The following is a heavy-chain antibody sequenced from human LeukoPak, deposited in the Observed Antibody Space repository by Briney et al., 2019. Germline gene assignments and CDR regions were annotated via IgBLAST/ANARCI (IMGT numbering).Heavy chain of an antibody. J-gene: IGHJ4*02. D-gene: IGHD6-13*01. CDR3: ARHLGRSWYFEGSRLDY. V-gene: IGHV4-39*01. CDR1: GGSISSSSYF. CDR2: IYYSGTT. Sequence: SETLSLTCTVSGGSISSSSYFWGWIRQPPGKGLEWIGSIYYSGTTYYNPSLKSRVTISVDTSKNHFSLKLSSVTAADTAVYYCARHLGRSWYFEGSRLDYWGQGTLVTVSS.